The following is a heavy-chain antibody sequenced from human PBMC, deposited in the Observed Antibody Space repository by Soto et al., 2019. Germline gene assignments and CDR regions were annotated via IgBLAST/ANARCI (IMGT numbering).Heavy chain of an antibody. CDR3: ARDKGRSTTTCQWNAFDI. J-gene: IGHJ3*02. CDR1: GFIFSNYA. CDR2: ISGSGAGT. V-gene: IGHV3-23*01. Sequence: GGSLRLSCAASGFIFSNYALSWVRQAPGKGLEWVSAISGSGAGTYYADSVKGRFTISRDNSKKTLYLQMNSLRAEDTAVYYCARDKGRSTTTCQWNAFDIWGQGTMVTV. D-gene: IGHD2-2*01.